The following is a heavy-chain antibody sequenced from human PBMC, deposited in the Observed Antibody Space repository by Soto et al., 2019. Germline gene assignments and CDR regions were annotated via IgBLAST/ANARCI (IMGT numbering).Heavy chain of an antibody. CDR3: AKDWDSTSTYYMDI. Sequence: EVHLVESGGGLVKPGRSLRLSCAASGFTFDDYAMHWVRQVPGKGLEWVSSISWNSGSTFYVDSVKGRFTISRDNAKKVLYLQMNGLREEDTALYYCAKDWDSTSTYYMDIWGKGTTVTVSS. V-gene: IGHV3-9*01. D-gene: IGHD6-13*01. CDR1: GFTFDDYA. CDR2: ISWNSGST. J-gene: IGHJ6*03.